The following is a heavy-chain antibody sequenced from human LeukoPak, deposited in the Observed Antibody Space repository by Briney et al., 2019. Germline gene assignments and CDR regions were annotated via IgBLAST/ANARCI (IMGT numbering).Heavy chain of an antibody. CDR3: ATPKADYYPFDY. CDR1: GFTFSTYD. CDR2: IRYDGSYQ. D-gene: IGHD3-22*01. Sequence: PGGSLRLSCAASGFTFSTYDMHWVRQAPGKGLEWLAFIRYDGSYQYYADSVNGRFTISRDNSKNTLYLQMNSLRPEDTAVYYCATPKADYYPFDYWGQGTLGTVSS. V-gene: IGHV3-30*02. J-gene: IGHJ4*02.